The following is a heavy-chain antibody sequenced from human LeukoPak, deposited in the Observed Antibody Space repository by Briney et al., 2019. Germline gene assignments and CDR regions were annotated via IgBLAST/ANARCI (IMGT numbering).Heavy chain of an antibody. CDR2: IKQDGSEK. J-gene: IGHJ4*02. CDR1: GFTFSSYW. Sequence: GGSLRLSCAASGFTFSSYWMSWVPPAPGKGREWVANIKQDGSEKYYVDSVKGRFTISRDNAKNSLYLQMNGLRAEDTAVYYCARGRAYYDFWSGYYPDYWGQGTLVTVSS. D-gene: IGHD3-3*01. CDR3: ARGRAYYDFWSGYYPDY. V-gene: IGHV3-7*01.